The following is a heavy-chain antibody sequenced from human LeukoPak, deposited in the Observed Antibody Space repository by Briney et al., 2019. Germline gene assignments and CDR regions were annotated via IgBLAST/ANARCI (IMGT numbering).Heavy chain of an antibody. CDR1: GFTFDDYG. CDR2: INWNGGST. CDR3: ARVSGSGSYYIGWFDP. J-gene: IGHJ5*02. Sequence: GGSLRLSCAASGFTFDDYGMSWVRQAPGKGLEWVSGINWNGGSTGYADSVKGRFTISRDNAKNSLYLQMNNLRAEDTALYCCARVSGSGSYYIGWFDPWGQGTLVTVSS. D-gene: IGHD3-10*01. V-gene: IGHV3-20*04.